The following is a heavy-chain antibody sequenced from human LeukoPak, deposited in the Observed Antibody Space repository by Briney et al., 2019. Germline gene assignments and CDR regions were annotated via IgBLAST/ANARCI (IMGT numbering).Heavy chain of an antibody. V-gene: IGHV4-39*02. CDR3: ARLTLTGVGGRGWFDS. CDR1: GDSITNSGWS. Sequence: PSETLSLTCFVSGDSITNSGWSWGWVRQPPGEGLEWIGTLPYDENVADRGIPSYNPSLTSRVAISADTSKNHLSLTVKSVTAADTASSSCARLTLTGVGGRGWFDSWGQGALVIVSS. CDR2: LPYDENVADRGIP. J-gene: IGHJ5*01. D-gene: IGHD3-3*01.